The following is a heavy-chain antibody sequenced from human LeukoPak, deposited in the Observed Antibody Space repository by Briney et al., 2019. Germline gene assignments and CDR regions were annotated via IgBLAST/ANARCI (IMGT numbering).Heavy chain of an antibody. J-gene: IGHJ4*02. CDR1: GFTFSSYG. CDR3: ARSARGYYYDSSGYYSPLFDY. D-gene: IGHD3-22*01. Sequence: GGSLRLSCAASGFTFSSYGMHWVRQAPGKGLEWVANIKQDGSEKYYVDSVKGRFTISRDNAKNSLYLQMNSLRAEDTAVYYCARSARGYYYDSSGYYSPLFDYWGQGTLVTVSS. CDR2: IKQDGSEK. V-gene: IGHV3-7*01.